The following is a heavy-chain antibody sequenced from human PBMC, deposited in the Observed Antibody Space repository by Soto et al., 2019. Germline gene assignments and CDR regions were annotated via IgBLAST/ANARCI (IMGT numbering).Heavy chain of an antibody. CDR2: ISSRSDI. Sequence: PGGSLRLSCVGSGFTFSTYSINWVRQAPGKGLEWVSSISSRSDIYYADSVKGRFTISRNNAKNSVSLQMNSLRAEDTAVYYCAREYTAWPLAYGLDVWGQGTTVTVSS. J-gene: IGHJ6*02. V-gene: IGHV3-21*01. CDR3: AREYTAWPLAYGLDV. CDR1: GFTFSTYS. D-gene: IGHD2-2*02.